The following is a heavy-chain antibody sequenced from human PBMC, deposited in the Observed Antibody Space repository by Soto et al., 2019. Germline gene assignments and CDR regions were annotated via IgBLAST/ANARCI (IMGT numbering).Heavy chain of an antibody. D-gene: IGHD2-15*01. Sequence: PSETLSLTCAVSGNSISSGYYWGWIRQPPGEGLEWIGIIYHSGSTCYNPSLKSRVTISVDTSKNQFSLKLSSVTAADTAVYFCARGLLPYCSGGTCYADNWFDPWGQGTLVTVSS. CDR3: ARGLLPYCSGGTCYADNWFDP. CDR2: IYHSGST. J-gene: IGHJ5*02. V-gene: IGHV4-38-2*01. CDR1: GNSISSGYY.